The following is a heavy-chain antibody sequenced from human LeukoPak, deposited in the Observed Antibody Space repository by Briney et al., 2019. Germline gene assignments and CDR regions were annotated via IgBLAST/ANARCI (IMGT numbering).Heavy chain of an antibody. CDR2: IYFSGSM. CDR1: GGSISSISNY. Sequence: SQTLSLTSTVFGGSISSISNYWGWIRHTPGKGLEWFGRIYFSGSMYHIPSLKNRVTISVDTTKNQYTLKVASVPAADTAVYYCPRRLFYLWSGYYQPRHSDCWGQATLVSDSS. D-gene: IGHD3-3*01. J-gene: IGHJ4*02. CDR3: PRRLFYLWSGYYQPRHSDC. V-gene: IGHV4-39*01.